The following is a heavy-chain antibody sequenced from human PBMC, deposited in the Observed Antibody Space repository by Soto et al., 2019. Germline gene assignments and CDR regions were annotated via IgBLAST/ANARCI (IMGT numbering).Heavy chain of an antibody. Sequence: QVQLVESGGGVVQPGRSLRLSCAAAGFTFSRDAMHWVRQAPGKGLEWVAVITYDGLDKFKWSAESVEGRFTITRYNSKSMLYLEMNSLRLGDAAVYYFLKDRSGCWTFDSWGQGTLVTVAS. CDR2: ITYDGLDKFK. CDR3: LKDRSGCWTFDS. CDR1: GFTFSRDA. D-gene: IGHD6-19*01. J-gene: IGHJ4*02. V-gene: IGHV3-30*04.